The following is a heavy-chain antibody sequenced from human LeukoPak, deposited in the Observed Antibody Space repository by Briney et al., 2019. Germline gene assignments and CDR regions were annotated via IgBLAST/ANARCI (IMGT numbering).Heavy chain of an antibody. V-gene: IGHV1-69*13. CDR1: GGTFSSYA. CDR2: IIPIFGTA. D-gene: IGHD3-10*01. CDR3: AKEGDYYGSGSHRDAFDM. J-gene: IGHJ3*02. Sequence: SVKVSCKASGGTFSSYAISWVRQAPGQGLEWMGGIIPIFGTANYAQKFQGRVTITADESTSTAYMELSSLRSEDTAVYYCAKEGDYYGSGSHRDAFDMWGQGTMVTVSS.